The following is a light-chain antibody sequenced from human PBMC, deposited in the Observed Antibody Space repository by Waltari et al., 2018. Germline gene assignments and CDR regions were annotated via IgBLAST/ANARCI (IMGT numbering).Light chain of an antibody. Sequence: EIVLIQSPATLALSPGERATLSCRASQSVRNYLAWFQQKPGQVPRLLICDTSNRGTGVPARFSGSGYGTDFTLALSSLESEDFAVYYCQQRSSWPLTFGGGTKVQIK. J-gene: IGKJ4*01. CDR1: QSVRNY. CDR3: QQRSSWPLT. V-gene: IGKV3-11*01. CDR2: DTS.